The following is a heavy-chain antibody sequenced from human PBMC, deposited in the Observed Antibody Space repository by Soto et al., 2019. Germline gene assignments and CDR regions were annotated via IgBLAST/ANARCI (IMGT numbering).Heavy chain of an antibody. J-gene: IGHJ6*02. CDR3: ARHNRPWSYYYGMDV. CDR2: IYPTDSDT. CDR1: EDSFNTHW. V-gene: IGHV5-51*01. D-gene: IGHD2-8*01. Sequence: PGESLKISCNGSEDSFNTHWIGWVRQTPGKGLEWMGLIYPTDSDTRYSPSFQGQVTISADKSISTAYLQWSSLKASDTAMYYCARHNRPWSYYYGMDVWGQGNTVTVSS.